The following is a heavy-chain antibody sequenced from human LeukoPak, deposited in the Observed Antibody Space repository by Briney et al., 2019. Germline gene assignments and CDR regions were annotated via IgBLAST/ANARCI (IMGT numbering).Heavy chain of an antibody. V-gene: IGHV4-4*07. CDR3: ARDSDYGDSYYYYYMDV. CDR2: IYTSGST. Sequence: SETLSLTCTVSGGSISSYYWSWIRQPAGKGLEWMGRIYTSGSTDYNPSLKSRVTISVDKSKNQLSLKVSSVAAADTAVYYCARDSDYGDSYYYYYMDVWGKGTTVTVSS. J-gene: IGHJ6*03. CDR1: GGSISSYY. D-gene: IGHD4-17*01.